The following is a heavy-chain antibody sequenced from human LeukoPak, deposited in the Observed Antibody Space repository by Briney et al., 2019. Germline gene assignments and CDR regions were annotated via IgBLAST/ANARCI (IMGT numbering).Heavy chain of an antibody. CDR2: ITGSGDTI. Sequence: SGGSLGLSCSASGFTFSSYEMNWVRQAPGKGLEWISYITGSGDTIYYADSVKGRFTISRDNAKNSLFLQMNSLTADDTALYYCARERTTIVSGTTIGAYWGQGTLVTVSS. CDR3: ARERTTIVSGTTIGAY. CDR1: GFTFSSYE. D-gene: IGHD2/OR15-2a*01. J-gene: IGHJ4*02. V-gene: IGHV3-48*03.